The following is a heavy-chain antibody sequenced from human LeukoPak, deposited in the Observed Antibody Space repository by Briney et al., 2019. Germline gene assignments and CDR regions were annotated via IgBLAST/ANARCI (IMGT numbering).Heavy chain of an antibody. D-gene: IGHD5-12*01. CDR2: INPNTGGT. V-gene: IGHV1-2*02. CDR1: GYTFTGYY. Sequence: ASVKVSCKASGYTFTGYYMHWVRQARGQGLEWMGWINPNTGGTNYAQKFQGRVTLTRDTSISTAYMELSRLRSDDTAVYYCATALVATHPNYWGQGTLVTVSS. CDR3: ATALVATHPNY. J-gene: IGHJ4*02.